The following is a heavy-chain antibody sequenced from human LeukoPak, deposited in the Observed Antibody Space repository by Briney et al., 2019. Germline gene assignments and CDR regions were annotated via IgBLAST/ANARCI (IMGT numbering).Heavy chain of an antibody. D-gene: IGHD3-10*01. V-gene: IGHV4-59*12. Sequence: TSETLSLTCTVSGGSISSYYWSWIRQPPGKGLEWIGYIYYSGSTNYNPSLKSRVTISVDTSKNQFSLKLSSVTAADTAVYYCARGVRYGYGSGSYYNGPPKYFDYWGQGTLVTVSS. CDR3: ARGVRYGYGSGSYYNGPPKYFDY. CDR1: GGSISSYY. CDR2: IYYSGST. J-gene: IGHJ4*02.